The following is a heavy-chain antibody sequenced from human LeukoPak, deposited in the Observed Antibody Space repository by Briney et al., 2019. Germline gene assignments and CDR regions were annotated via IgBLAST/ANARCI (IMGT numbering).Heavy chain of an antibody. CDR2: IIPIFGTA. J-gene: IGHJ4*02. V-gene: IGHV1-69*06. CDR1: GGTFSSYA. CDR3: ARGGYGDYVTSGGDYFDY. D-gene: IGHD4-17*01. Sequence: GASVKVSCKASGGTFSSYAISWVRQAPGQGLEWMGGIIPIFGTANYAQKFQGRVTITADKSTSTAYMELSSLRSEDTAVYYCARGGYGDYVTSGGDYFDYWGQGTLVTVSS.